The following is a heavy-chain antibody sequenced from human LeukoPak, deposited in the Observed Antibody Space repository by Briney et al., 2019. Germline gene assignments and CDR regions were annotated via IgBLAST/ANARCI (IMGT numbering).Heavy chain of an antibody. CDR1: GYSISSGYY. V-gene: IGHV4-38-2*02. J-gene: IGHJ4*02. Sequence: SETLSLTRAVSGYSISSGYYWGWIRQPPGKGLEWIGSIYHSGSTYYNPSLKSRVTISVDTSKNQFSLKLSSVTAADTAVYYCARDLRVPIAQWLQEYYFDYWGQGTLVTVSS. D-gene: IGHD6-19*01. CDR2: IYHSGST. CDR3: ARDLRVPIAQWLQEYYFDY.